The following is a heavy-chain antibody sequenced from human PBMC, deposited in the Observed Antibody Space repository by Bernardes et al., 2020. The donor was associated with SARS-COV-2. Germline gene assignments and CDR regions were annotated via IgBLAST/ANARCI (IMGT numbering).Heavy chain of an antibody. J-gene: IGHJ6*02. CDR3: VRVSSGGSYDFWSGYHMDSYGMDV. CDR2: IYPGDFDT. V-gene: IGHV5-51*01. D-gene: IGHD3-3*01. Sequence: GESLNISCKGSGYSFTNYWIGWVRQMPGKGLEWMGIIYPGDFDTRHSPSFRGQVTISADKSIRTAYLRWSSLEASDTAMYYCVRVSSGGSYDFWSGYHMDSYGMDVWGQGTSVTVSS. CDR1: GYSFTNYW.